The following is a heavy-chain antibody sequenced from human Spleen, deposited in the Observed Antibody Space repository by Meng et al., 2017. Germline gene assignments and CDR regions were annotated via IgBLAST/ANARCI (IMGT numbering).Heavy chain of an antibody. CDR1: GYNFIGGYW. Sequence: ASVKVSCKASGYNFIGGYWIYWVRQAPGQGLEWIGWINPSRGDTKHAHKFMGRVTVTRDTSISTVYMEMTSLTYDDTAVYYCAVLEGGWGQGTLVTVSS. V-gene: IGHV1-2*07. CDR2: INPSRGDT. J-gene: IGHJ4*02. CDR3: AVLEGG. D-gene: IGHD2-8*02.